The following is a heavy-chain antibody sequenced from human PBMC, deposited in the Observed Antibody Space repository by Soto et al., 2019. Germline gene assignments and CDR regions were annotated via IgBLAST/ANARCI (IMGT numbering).Heavy chain of an antibody. CDR3: ARDSPLGYCSGGSCYPSTDV. CDR2: ISAYNGNT. J-gene: IGHJ6*02. V-gene: IGHV1-18*01. D-gene: IGHD2-15*01. CDR1: GYTFTSYG. Sequence: VQLVQSGAEVKKPGASVKVSCKASGYTFTSYGISWVRQAPGQGLEWMGWISAYNGNTNYAQKLQGRVPMTSVTSTSTAYKELRSLRSDYTAVYYCARDSPLGYCSGGSCYPSTDVWGQGTTVTVSS.